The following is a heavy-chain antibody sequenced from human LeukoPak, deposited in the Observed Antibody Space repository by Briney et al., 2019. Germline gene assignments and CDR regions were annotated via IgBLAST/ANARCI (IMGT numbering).Heavy chain of an antibody. Sequence: AQTLSLTCTVSGGSISSGGYYWSWIRQHPGKGLEWIGYIYYSGSTYYNPSLKSRVTISVDTSKNQFSLKLSSVTAADTAVYYCARSGQRAAGTTYFDPWGQGTLVTVSS. J-gene: IGHJ5*02. CDR1: GGSISSGGYY. D-gene: IGHD6-13*01. CDR2: IYYSGST. V-gene: IGHV4-31*03. CDR3: ARSGQRAAGTTYFDP.